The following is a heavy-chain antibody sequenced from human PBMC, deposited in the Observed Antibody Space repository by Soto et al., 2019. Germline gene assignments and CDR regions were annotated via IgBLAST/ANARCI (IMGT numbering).Heavy chain of an antibody. CDR1: GYTFTSYG. CDR2: ISAYNGNK. Sequence: AASVKVSCKASGYTFTSYGISWVRQAPGQGLEWMGWISAYNGNKNYAQKLQGRVTMTTDTSTSTAYMERRSLRFDDTAVYYCARAGYGDYSLDYWGQGTLVTVSS. CDR3: ARAGYGDYSLDY. J-gene: IGHJ4*02. V-gene: IGHV1-18*01. D-gene: IGHD4-17*01.